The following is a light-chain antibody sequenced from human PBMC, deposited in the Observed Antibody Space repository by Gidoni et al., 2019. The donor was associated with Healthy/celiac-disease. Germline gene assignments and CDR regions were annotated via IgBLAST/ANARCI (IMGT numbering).Light chain of an antibody. Sequence: DIQMTQSPSSLSASVGDTVTITCRASQSIRTTNVSWYQQRPGQVPNLLIYGASSLETGVPSRFSGSGSGTDFTLTITSLQPEDFATYYCQQTHSFPYTFGQGSKLDI. CDR2: GAS. CDR1: QSIRTTN. CDR3: QQTHSFPYT. V-gene: IGKV1-39*01. J-gene: IGKJ2*01.